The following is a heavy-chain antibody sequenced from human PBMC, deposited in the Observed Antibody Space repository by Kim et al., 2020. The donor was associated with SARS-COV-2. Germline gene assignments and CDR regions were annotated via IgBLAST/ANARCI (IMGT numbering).Heavy chain of an antibody. CDR2: ISYDGSNK. J-gene: IGHJ6*02. V-gene: IGHV3-30-3*01. CDR3: ARGEDRMRTYYYYYYGMDV. Sequence: GGSLRLSCAASGFTFSSYAMHWVRQAPGKGLEWVAVISYDGSNKYYADSVKGRFTISRDNSKNTLYLQMNSLRAEDTAVYYCARGEDRMRTYYYYYYGMDVWGQGTTVTVSS. CDR1: GFTFSSYA. D-gene: IGHD2-15*01.